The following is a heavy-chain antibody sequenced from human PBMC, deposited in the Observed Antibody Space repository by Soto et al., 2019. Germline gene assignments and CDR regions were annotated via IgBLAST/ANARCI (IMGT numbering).Heavy chain of an antibody. D-gene: IGHD3-16*01. V-gene: IGHV3-66*01. CDR2: IYSGGST. CDR3: ARDTVAAGEEVTYYYYYYYMDV. J-gene: IGHJ6*03. Sequence: PGGSLRLSCAASGFTVSSNYMSWVRQAPGKGLEWVSVIYSGGSTYYADSVKGRFTISRDNSKNTLYLQMNSLRAEDTAVYYCARDTVAAGEEVTYYYYYYYMDVWGKGTTVTVSS. CDR1: GFTVSSNY.